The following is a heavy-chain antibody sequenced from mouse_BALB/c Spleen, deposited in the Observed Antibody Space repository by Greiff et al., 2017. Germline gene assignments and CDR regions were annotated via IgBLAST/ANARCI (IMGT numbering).Heavy chain of an antibody. CDR2: IDPANGNT. CDR1: GFNIKDTY. V-gene: IGHV14-3*02. CDR3: GTADAYYAMDY. J-gene: IGHJ4*01. Sequence: VQLQQSGAELVKPGASVKLSCTASGFNIKDTYMHWVKQRPEQGLEWIGRIDPANGNTKYDPKFQGKATITADTSSNTAYLQLSSLTSEDTAVYYGGTADAYYAMDYWGQGTSVTVSS.